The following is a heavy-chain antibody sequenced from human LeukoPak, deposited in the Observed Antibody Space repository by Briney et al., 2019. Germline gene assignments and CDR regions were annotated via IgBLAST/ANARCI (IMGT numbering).Heavy chain of an antibody. V-gene: IGHV3-30*18. CDR3: AKGDYCGGGPCYRNAFDI. D-gene: IGHD2-15*01. CDR2: ISYDGSNK. CDR1: GFTFSSYG. Sequence: GRSLRLSCAASGFTFSSYGMHWVRQAPGKGLEWVAVISYDGSNKYYADSVKGRFTISRDNSKNTLYLQMNSLRAEDTAVYYCAKGDYCGGGPCYRNAFDIWGQGTMVTVSS. J-gene: IGHJ3*02.